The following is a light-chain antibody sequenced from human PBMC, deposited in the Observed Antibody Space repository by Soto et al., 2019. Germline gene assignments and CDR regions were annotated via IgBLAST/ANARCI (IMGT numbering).Light chain of an antibody. CDR2: DVT. V-gene: IGLV2-14*01. Sequence: QSSLSQRASLSGSPGQSSTISCTGTISDVGGFEYVSWYQHQPGKAPKLIIYDVTKRPSGVSNRFSGSKSGNTASLTISGIQAEDEGDYYCGSITRSSTSVFGTGTKVTVL. CDR3: GSITRSSTSV. J-gene: IGLJ1*01. CDR1: ISDVGGFEY.